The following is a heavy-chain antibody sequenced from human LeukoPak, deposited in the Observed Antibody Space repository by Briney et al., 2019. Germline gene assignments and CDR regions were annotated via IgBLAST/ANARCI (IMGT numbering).Heavy chain of an antibody. V-gene: IGHV1-18*01. CDR2: ITTYNANT. CDR1: VYTFTIYG. CDR3: ARDVYYYGSGSYVDY. Sequence: ASVKVSCKASVYTFTIYGISWVRQARGQGLEWMGWITTYNANTNHAQSLQDRVTMTTDTSTSTAYMELRSLRSDDTAVYYCARDVYYYGSGSYVDYWGQGTLVTVSS. J-gene: IGHJ4*02. D-gene: IGHD3-10*01.